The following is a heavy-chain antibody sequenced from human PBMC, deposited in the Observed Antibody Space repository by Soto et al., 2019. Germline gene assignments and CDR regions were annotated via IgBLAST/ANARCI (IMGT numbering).Heavy chain of an antibody. Sequence: SETLSLTCTVSGGSISSYYWSWIRQPPGKGLEWIGYIYYSGSTNYNPSLKSRVTISVDTSKNQFSLKLSSVTAADTAVYYCARHADGSGSYYQNYITYWFDPWGQGTLVTVSS. CDR1: GGSISSYY. V-gene: IGHV4-59*08. D-gene: IGHD3-10*01. CDR2: IYYSGST. CDR3: ARHADGSGSYYQNYITYWFDP. J-gene: IGHJ5*02.